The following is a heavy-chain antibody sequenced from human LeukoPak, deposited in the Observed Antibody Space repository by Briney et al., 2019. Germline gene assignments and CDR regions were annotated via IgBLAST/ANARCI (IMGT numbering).Heavy chain of an antibody. CDR3: ARDLSPPWDSYGQARVPLDY. CDR1: GFTFSSYS. Sequence: GGSLRLSCEASGFTFSSYSMNWVRQAPGKGLEWVSSISSSSSYIYYADSVKGRFTISRDNAKNSLYLQMNSLRAEDTAVYYCARDLSPPWDSYGQARVPLDYWGQGTLVTVSS. J-gene: IGHJ4*02. D-gene: IGHD5-18*01. V-gene: IGHV3-21*01. CDR2: ISSSSSYI.